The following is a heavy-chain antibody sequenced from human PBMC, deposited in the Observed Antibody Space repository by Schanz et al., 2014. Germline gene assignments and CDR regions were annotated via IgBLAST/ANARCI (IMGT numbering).Heavy chain of an antibody. CDR3: ARLGVGDKAYYYYGTDV. CDR1: GVSIGGYY. V-gene: IGHV4-59*08. Sequence: QVQLQESGPGLVKPSETLSLTCTVSGVSIGGYYWSWIRQPPGKGLEWIGYIFFSGSTTYNPSFNCRVTISEDLSKTQSPLTLTPVPAADTAVYYCARLGVGDKAYYYYGTDVWGQGTTVLVSS. J-gene: IGHJ6*02. D-gene: IGHD1-26*01. CDR2: IFFSGST.